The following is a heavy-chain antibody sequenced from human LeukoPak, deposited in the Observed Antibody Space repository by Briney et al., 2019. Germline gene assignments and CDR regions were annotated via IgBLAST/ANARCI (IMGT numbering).Heavy chain of an antibody. Sequence: ASVKVSCKASGYTFTSYGISWVRQAPGQGLEWMGWIGAYNGNTNYAQKLQGRVTMTTDTSTSTAYMELRSLRSDDTAVYYCARVGRGAQLWYYYYGMDVWGQGTTVTVSS. J-gene: IGHJ6*02. V-gene: IGHV1-18*01. D-gene: IGHD5-18*01. CDR3: ARVGRGAQLWYYYYGMDV. CDR1: GYTFTSYG. CDR2: IGAYNGNT.